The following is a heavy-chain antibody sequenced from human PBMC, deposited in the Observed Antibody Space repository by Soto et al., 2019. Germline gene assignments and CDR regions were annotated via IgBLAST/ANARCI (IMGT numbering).Heavy chain of an antibody. CDR1: GVAITSYK. CDR2: MYSSGSR. CDR3: AREWSAFDY. Sequence: QVQLQESGPGLVKPSETLSLTCTVSGVAITSYKWSWIRQSPGKGLEWLAYMYSSGSRSYNPSLEGRVTIAVNTSRNQYSLHMNSATAADTDGYYCAREWSAFDYWGQGILVTVSS. V-gene: IGHV4-59*01. D-gene: IGHD2-15*01. J-gene: IGHJ4*02.